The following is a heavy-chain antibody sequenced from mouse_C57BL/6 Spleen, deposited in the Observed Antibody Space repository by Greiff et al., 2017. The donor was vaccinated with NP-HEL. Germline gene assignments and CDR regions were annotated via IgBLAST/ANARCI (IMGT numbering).Heavy chain of an antibody. CDR3: ARGLTTAGGDFDV. V-gene: IGHV1-4*01. CDR2: INPSSGYT. D-gene: IGHD1-1*01. CDR1: GYTFTSYT. J-gene: IGHJ1*03. Sequence: VQLQQSGAELARPGASVKMSCKASGYTFTSYTMHWVKQRPGQGLEWIGYINPSSGYTKYNQKFKDKATLTADKSSSTAYMQLSSLTSEDSAVYYCARGLTTAGGDFDVWGTGTTVTVSS.